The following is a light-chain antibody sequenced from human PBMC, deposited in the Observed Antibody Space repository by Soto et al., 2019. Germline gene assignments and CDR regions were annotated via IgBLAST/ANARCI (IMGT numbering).Light chain of an antibody. CDR1: QNVTNSY. CDR2: GAS. V-gene: IGKV3-20*01. J-gene: IGKJ5*01. CDR3: QQYGSSPAT. Sequence: EIVLTQSPDTLSLSPGERVTLSCRASQNVTNSYLAWFQQKFGQAPRLLIYGASTRATGIPDRFSGSGSGTDFTLAVSRLEPEDFAVYYCQQYGSSPATFGQGIRLEIK.